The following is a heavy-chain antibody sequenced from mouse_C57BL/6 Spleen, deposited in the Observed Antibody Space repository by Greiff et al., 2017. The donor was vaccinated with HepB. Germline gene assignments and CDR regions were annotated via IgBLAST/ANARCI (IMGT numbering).Heavy chain of an antibody. V-gene: IGHV1-55*01. J-gene: IGHJ4*01. CDR2: IYPGSGST. Sequence: VQLQQPGAELVKPGASVKMSCKASGYTFTSYWITWVKQRPGQGLEWIGDIYPGSGSTNYNEKFKSKATLTVDTSASTAYMQLSSLTSEDSAVYYCARSKSSYAMDYWGQGTSVTVSS. D-gene: IGHD1-1*01. CDR1: GYTFTSYW. CDR3: ARSKSSYAMDY.